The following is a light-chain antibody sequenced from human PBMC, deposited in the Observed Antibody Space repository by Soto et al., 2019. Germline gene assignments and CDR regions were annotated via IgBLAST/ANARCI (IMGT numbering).Light chain of an antibody. J-gene: IGLJ2*01. CDR2: EVS. CDR1: SSDVGGYNY. Sequence: QSALTQPASVPGSPGQSITISCTGTSSDVGGYNYVSWYQQHPGKAPKLMIYEVSNRPSGVSNRFSGSKSGNTASLTISGLQAEDEADYYCSSYTSSSNVVFGGGTKLTVL. V-gene: IGLV2-14*01. CDR3: SSYTSSSNVV.